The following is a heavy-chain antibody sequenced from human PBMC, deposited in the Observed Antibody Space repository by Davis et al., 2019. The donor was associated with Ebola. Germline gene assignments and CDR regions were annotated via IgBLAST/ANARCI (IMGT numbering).Heavy chain of an antibody. CDR3: ARGARGVATDT. CDR1: GFPFSIYS. CDR2: VYSVGTT. V-gene: IGHV4-59*01. D-gene: IGHD4-23*01. J-gene: IGHJ5*02. Sequence: ESLKISCAASGFPFSIYSMNWVRQPPGKGLEWIGYVYSVGTTNYNPSLKSRVRISVDTSKNQFTLNLSSVTAADTAVYYCARGARGVATDTWGQGTLVTVSS.